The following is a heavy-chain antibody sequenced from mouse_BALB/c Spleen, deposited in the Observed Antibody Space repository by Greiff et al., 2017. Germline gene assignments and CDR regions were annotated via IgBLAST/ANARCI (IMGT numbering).Heavy chain of an antibody. Sequence: EVQLQQSGPELVKPGASVKISCKASGYSFTGYFMNWVMQSHGKSLEWIGRINPYNGDTFYNQKFKGKATLTVDKSSSTAHMEFRSLASEDSAVYYCARWGSGFAYWGQGTLVTVSA. D-gene: IGHD1-1*02. CDR2: INPYNGDT. J-gene: IGHJ3*01. CDR1: GYSFTGYF. CDR3: ARWGSGFAY. V-gene: IGHV1-20*02.